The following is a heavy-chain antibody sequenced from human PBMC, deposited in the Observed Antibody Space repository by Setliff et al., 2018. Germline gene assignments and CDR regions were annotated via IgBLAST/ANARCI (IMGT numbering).Heavy chain of an antibody. D-gene: IGHD1-26*01. Sequence: SETLSLTCTVSGGSISNYYWSWIRQPAGKGLEWIGRIYTSGSTNYNPSLKSRVTMSVDMSKNQFSLKLSSVIAADTAVYYCARKGISALSGAFDMWGQGTMVTVSS. CDR1: GGSISNYY. V-gene: IGHV4-4*07. J-gene: IGHJ3*02. CDR2: IYTSGST. CDR3: ARKGISALSGAFDM.